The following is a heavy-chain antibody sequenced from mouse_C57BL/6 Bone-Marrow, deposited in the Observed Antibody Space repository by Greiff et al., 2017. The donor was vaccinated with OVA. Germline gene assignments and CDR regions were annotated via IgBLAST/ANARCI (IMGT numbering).Heavy chain of an antibody. Sequence: VQLQQSGPELVKPGASVKISCKASGYSFTGYYMNWVKQSPEKSLEWIGEINPSTGGTTYNQKFKAKATLTADKSSSTAYMQLKSLTSEDSAVYYCAREDGSSPFAYWGQGTLVTVSA. D-gene: IGHD1-1*01. CDR3: AREDGSSPFAY. CDR1: GYSFTGYY. J-gene: IGHJ3*01. CDR2: INPSTGGT. V-gene: IGHV1-42*01.